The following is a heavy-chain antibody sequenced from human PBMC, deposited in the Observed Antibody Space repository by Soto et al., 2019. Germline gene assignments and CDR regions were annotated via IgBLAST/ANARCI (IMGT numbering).Heavy chain of an antibody. V-gene: IGHV4-39*01. J-gene: IGHJ4*02. Sequence: PSETLSLTCTVSGGFVSTSNFYWGWLRQSPGKGLEWTGSVYYRGRSYSKSSVKSRVTISVDTSKSQFSLDLSSVTATDTAVYYCVSQRTSVLTQAYFAYWGPGALVT. D-gene: IGHD2-8*02. CDR3: VSQRTSVLTQAYFAY. CDR2: VYYRGRS. CDR1: GGFVSTSNFY.